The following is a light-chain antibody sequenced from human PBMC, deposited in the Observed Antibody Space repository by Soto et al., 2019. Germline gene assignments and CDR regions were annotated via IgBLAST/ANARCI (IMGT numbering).Light chain of an antibody. CDR3: QQYNDWPFT. Sequence: EIVMTQSPATLSVSPGERATLSCRASQSVSVNLAWYQQKPGKAPRLLIYGVSTRASGTPARFSGSESGTEFTLTISSLQSEDFAVYYCQQYNDWPFTFGPGTKVDI. J-gene: IGKJ3*01. CDR2: GVS. V-gene: IGKV3-15*01. CDR1: QSVSVN.